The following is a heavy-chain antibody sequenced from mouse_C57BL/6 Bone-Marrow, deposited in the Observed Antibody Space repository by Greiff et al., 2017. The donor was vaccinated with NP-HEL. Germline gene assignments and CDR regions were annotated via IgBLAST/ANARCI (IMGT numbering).Heavy chain of an antibody. J-gene: IGHJ3*01. CDR3: ATGDLCIYYDYEEWFAY. D-gene: IGHD2-4*01. V-gene: IGHV5-17*01. Sequence: EVMLVESGGGLVKPGGSLKLSCAASGFTFSDYGMHWVRQAPEKGLEWVAYISSGRSTIYYADPVKGRFTISRDNAKNTLFLQMTSLRSEDTAMYYCATGDLCIYYDYEEWFAYWGQGTLVTVSA. CDR1: GFTFSDYG. CDR2: ISSGRSTI.